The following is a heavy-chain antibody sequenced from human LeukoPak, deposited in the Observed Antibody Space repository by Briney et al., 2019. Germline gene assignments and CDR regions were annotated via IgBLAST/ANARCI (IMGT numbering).Heavy chain of an antibody. CDR3: ARTTYDFWSHYYYYYMDV. Sequence: SETLSLTCTVSGYSISSGYYWGWIRQPPGKELEWIGSLFYDGTTYYNPSLKSRVTISVDTSKNQFSLKLSSVTAADTAVYYCARTTYDFWSHYYYYYMDVWGKGTTVTVSS. J-gene: IGHJ6*03. V-gene: IGHV4-38-2*02. CDR2: LFYDGTT. D-gene: IGHD3-3*01. CDR1: GYSISSGYY.